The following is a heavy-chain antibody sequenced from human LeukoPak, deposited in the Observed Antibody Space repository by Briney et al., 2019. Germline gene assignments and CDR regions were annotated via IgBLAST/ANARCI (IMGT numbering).Heavy chain of an antibody. Sequence: ASLKVSCKASGYTFNSHGISWVRQAPGQGLQWMGWISGYNGTTNYAQNLQGRVTMTTVTSTSTAYMELRSLRSDDTAVYYCATDHGSSWYGAFDIWGQGTMVTVSS. D-gene: IGHD6-13*01. CDR2: ISGYNGTT. V-gene: IGHV1-18*01. CDR3: ATDHGSSWYGAFDI. CDR1: GYTFNSHG. J-gene: IGHJ3*02.